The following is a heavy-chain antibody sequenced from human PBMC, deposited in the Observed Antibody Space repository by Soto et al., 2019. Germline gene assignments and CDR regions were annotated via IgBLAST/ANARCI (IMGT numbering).Heavy chain of an antibody. CDR3: AVRYCSGGSCYFDY. D-gene: IGHD2-15*01. J-gene: IGHJ4*02. V-gene: IGHV1-2*04. CDR2: INPNSGGT. CDR1: GYTFTGYY. Sequence: GASVKVSCKASGYTFTGYYMHWVRQAPGQGLEWMGWINPNSGGTNYAQKFQGWVTMTRDTSISTAYMELSRLRSDDTAVYYCAVRYCSGGSCYFDYWGQGTLVTV.